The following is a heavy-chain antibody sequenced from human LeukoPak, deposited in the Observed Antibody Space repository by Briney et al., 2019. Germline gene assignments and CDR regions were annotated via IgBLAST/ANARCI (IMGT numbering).Heavy chain of an antibody. CDR3: ARDPLEYSSSLDLGAQYYYYGMAV. Sequence: AAVTVSCKASGGTFSRYTMSWVRQAPGQGLEGMGGIIAILGIAKYAQKFQGRVTITADTSTSTAYMELSRLRSEDTAVYYCARDPLEYSSSLDLGAQYYYYGMAVWGQGTTVTVSS. CDR2: IIAILGIA. CDR1: GGTFSRYT. V-gene: IGHV1-69*10. J-gene: IGHJ6*02. D-gene: IGHD6-6*01.